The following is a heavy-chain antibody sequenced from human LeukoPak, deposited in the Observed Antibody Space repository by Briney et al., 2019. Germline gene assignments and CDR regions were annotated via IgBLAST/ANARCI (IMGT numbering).Heavy chain of an antibody. V-gene: IGHV3-30*04. CDR1: GFTFSSYV. Sequence: GGSLRLSCAASGFTFSSYVMHWVRQAPGKGLEWVAVISDDGRNKYYADSVKGRFTISRDNSKNTLYLQMNSLRTEDTAVYYCERDGWYDSSGYSPGEYFYYMDVWGKGTTVTVSS. CDR2: ISDDGRNK. CDR3: ERDGWYDSSGYSPGEYFYYMDV. D-gene: IGHD3-22*01. J-gene: IGHJ6*03.